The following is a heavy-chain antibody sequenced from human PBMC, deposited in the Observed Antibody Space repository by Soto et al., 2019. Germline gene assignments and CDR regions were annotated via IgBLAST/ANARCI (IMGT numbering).Heavy chain of an antibody. CDR2: IYYSGST. CDR3: ARHIDY. CDR1: GGYY. V-gene: IGHV4-30-4*01. J-gene: IGHJ4*02. Sequence: GGYYWSWIRQPPGKGLEWIGYIYYSGSTYYNPSLKSRVTISVDTSKNQFSLKLSSVTAADTAVYYCARHIDYWGQGTLVPSPQ.